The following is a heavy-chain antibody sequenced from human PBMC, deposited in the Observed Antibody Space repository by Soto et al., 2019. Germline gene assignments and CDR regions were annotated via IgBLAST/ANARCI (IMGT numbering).Heavy chain of an antibody. Sequence: EVQLVESGGGLVQPGGSLRLSCAASGFTVSSNYMSWVRQAPGKGLEWVSVIYSGGSTYYADSVKGRFTISRDNSMSSLYLQMNSLIAEDTAGYYCESVGVVVVAATYAFDIWGQGTMVTVSS. J-gene: IGHJ3*02. D-gene: IGHD2-15*01. CDR1: GFTVSSNY. CDR3: ESVGVVVVAATYAFDI. CDR2: IYSGGST. V-gene: IGHV3-66*01.